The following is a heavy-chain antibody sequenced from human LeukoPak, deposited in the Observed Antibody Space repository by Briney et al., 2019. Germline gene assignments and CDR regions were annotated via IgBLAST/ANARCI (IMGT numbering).Heavy chain of an antibody. CDR1: GYSFTNYW. CDR3: ARHVGGYSSIDY. Sequence: GESLKISGKGSGYSFTNYWRGWVRQMHGKGLEWMGIFYPGDTDTTYTPSCQGQVSTSADKSTSSVYMQWIRLKASDTSMYYCARHVGGYSSIDYWGQGTLVTVSS. J-gene: IGHJ4*02. D-gene: IGHD3-10*01. CDR2: FYPGDTDT. V-gene: IGHV5-51*01.